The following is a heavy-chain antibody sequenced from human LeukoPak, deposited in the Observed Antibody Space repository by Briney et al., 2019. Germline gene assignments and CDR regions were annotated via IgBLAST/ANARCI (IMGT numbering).Heavy chain of an antibody. Sequence: GGSLRLSCAASGFTFSSYWMHWVRQAPGKGLVWVSRINSDGSSTSYADSVKGRFTISRDNAKNTLYLQMNSLRAEDTAVYYCARGYSGYDWGYWGQGTLVTVSS. D-gene: IGHD5-12*01. CDR1: GFTFSSYW. J-gene: IGHJ4*02. CDR3: ARGYSGYDWGY. CDR2: INSDGSST. V-gene: IGHV3-74*01.